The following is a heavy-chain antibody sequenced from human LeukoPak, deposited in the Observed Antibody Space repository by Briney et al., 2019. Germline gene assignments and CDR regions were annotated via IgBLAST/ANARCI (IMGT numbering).Heavy chain of an antibody. D-gene: IGHD6-6*01. CDR2: ISYDGSNK. Sequence: PGGSLRLSCAASGFTFSSYGMHWVRQAPGKGLEWVAVISYDGSNKYHADSVKGRFTISRDNSKNTLYLQMNSLRAEDTAVYYCAKSRTRDAALDYWGQGTLVTVSS. V-gene: IGHV3-30*18. CDR1: GFTFSSYG. J-gene: IGHJ4*02. CDR3: AKSRTRDAALDY.